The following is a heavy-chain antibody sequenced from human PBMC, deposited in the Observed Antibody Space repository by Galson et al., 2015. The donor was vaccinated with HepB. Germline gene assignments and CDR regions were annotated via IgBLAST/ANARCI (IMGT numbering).Heavy chain of an antibody. CDR2: INPNLGVT. J-gene: IGHJ6*02. CDR3: TRDWGYSKLYGLDV. CDR1: GYTFTSYF. D-gene: IGHD3-9*01. V-gene: IGHV1-2*06. Sequence: SVKVSCKASGYTFTSYFIYWVRQAPGQGLELMGRINPNLGVTNYAQKFQGRVTMTRDTSISTAYMELSGLTPDDTAIYYCTRDWGYSKLYGLDVWGQGTTVTVSS.